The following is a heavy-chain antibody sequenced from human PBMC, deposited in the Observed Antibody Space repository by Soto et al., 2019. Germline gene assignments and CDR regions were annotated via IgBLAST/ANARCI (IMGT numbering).Heavy chain of an antibody. CDR1: GFTFSSYA. J-gene: IGHJ4*02. V-gene: IGHV3-30-3*01. Sequence: QVQLVESGGGVVQPGRSLRLSCAASGFTFSSYAMHWVRQAPGKGLEWVAVISYDGSNKYYPDSVKSRFTISRDNSKNATYTQMNSLRAEDTAVYYCARDPQNHYGDYHPLFDSWGQGTLVTFSS. CDR3: ARDPQNHYGDYHPLFDS. D-gene: IGHD4-17*01. CDR2: ISYDGSNK.